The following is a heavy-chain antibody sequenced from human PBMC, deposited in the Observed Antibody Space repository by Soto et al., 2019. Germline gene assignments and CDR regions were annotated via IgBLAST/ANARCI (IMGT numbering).Heavy chain of an antibody. D-gene: IGHD2-15*01. CDR1: GFIFSTYT. J-gene: IGHJ4*02. CDR3: AKDRHPGGICTFDY. V-gene: IGHV3-23*03. CDR2: ISQPGKKT. Sequence: VQLLESGGHLVHPGGSLRLSCAASGFIFSTYTMNWVRQVPGKGLEWVSGISQPGKKTWYADSVKGRFTNARDNSKNFLCPQMDSPGVEDTAVYYCAKDRHPGGICTFDYLGQGAPVTVSS.